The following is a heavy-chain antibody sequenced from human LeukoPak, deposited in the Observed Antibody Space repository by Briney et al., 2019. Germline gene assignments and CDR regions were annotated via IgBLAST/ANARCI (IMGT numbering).Heavy chain of an antibody. CDR2: MKDDGNEI. CDR3: ARNRATNDY. Sequence: PGGSLRLSCTASGFTFKNHRMTWVRQAPGKGLEWVAGMKDDGNEIQYVDCVKGRFTISRDNAKNSLYLQMNNLRAEDTAVYYCARNRATNDYWGQGTLVTVSS. J-gene: IGHJ4*02. V-gene: IGHV3-7*01. D-gene: IGHD1-26*01. CDR1: GFTFKNHR.